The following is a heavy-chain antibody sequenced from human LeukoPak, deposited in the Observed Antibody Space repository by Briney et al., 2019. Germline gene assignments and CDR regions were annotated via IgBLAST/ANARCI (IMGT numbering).Heavy chain of an antibody. V-gene: IGHV1-24*01. J-gene: IGHJ6*03. CDR3: ATRYCSGGSCPNYYYYYINV. D-gene: IGHD2-15*01. Sequence: ASVKVSCKISGYTLTELSMHWVRQAPGKGLEWMGGFDPEVGKTIYAQKFQGRVTMTEDTSTDTAYMELSSLRSEDTAVYYCATRYCSGGSCPNYYYYYINVWGKGTTVTISS. CDR1: GYTLTELS. CDR2: FDPEVGKT.